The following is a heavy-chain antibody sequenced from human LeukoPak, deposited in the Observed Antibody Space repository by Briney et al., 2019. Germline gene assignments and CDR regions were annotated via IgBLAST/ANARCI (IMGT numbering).Heavy chain of an antibody. CDR3: ARVLSGSNFDY. Sequence: PSETLPLTCAVSGGSISSSNWWSWVRQPPEKGLEWIGEIFHSGGTNYNPSLKSRVTISVDKPKNQFSLKLSSVTAADTAVYYCARVLSGSNFDYWGQGTLVTVSS. D-gene: IGHD3-22*01. CDR2: IFHSGGT. V-gene: IGHV4-4*02. CDR1: GGSISSSNW. J-gene: IGHJ4*02.